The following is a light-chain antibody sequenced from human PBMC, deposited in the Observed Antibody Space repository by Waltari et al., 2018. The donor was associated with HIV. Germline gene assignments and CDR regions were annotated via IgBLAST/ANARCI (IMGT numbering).Light chain of an antibody. CDR3: ETWDVSLHGPV. J-gene: IGLJ3*02. V-gene: IGLV1-44*01. Sequence: YQQHPATAPTLPSNRSNQRSSGVPDRCSGSKSCSAAAPAISVLQSEDEADYYCETWDVSLHGPVFGGGTKLTVL. CDR2: RSN.